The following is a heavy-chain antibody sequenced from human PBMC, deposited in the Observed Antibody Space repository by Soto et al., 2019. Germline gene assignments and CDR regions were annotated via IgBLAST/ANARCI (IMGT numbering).Heavy chain of an antibody. V-gene: IGHV3-30*18. Sequence: QVQLVESGGGVVQPGRSLRLSCAASGFTFSSYGMHWVRQAPGKGLEWVAVISYDGSNKYYADSVKGRFTISRDNSKNXLXLXXNSLRAEDTAVYYCAKDHRTDYDFWSGPYYYGMDVWGQGTTVAVSS. CDR1: GFTFSSYG. J-gene: IGHJ6*02. CDR3: AKDHRTDYDFWSGPYYYGMDV. CDR2: ISYDGSNK. D-gene: IGHD3-3*01.